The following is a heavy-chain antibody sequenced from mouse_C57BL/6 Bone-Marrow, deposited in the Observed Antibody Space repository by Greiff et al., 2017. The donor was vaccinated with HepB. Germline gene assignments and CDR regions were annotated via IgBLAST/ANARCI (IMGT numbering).Heavy chain of an antibody. CDR2: IDPSDSYT. D-gene: IGHD1-1*01. CDR3: ARWYGSTFDY. V-gene: IGHV1-69*01. J-gene: IGHJ2*01. CDR1: GYTFTGYW. Sequence: QVQLQQPGAELVMPGASVKLSCKASGYTFTGYWMHWVKQRPGQGLEWIGEIDPSDSYTNYNQKFKGKSTLTVDKSSSTAYMQLSSLTSEDSAVYYCARWYGSTFDYWGQGTTLTVSS.